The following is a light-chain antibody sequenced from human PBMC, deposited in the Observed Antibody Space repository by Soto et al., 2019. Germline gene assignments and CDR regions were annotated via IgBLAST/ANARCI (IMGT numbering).Light chain of an antibody. CDR2: DAS. CDR1: QYVSNY. J-gene: IGKJ5*01. CDR3: QQRINWPIT. Sequence: EIVLTQSPATLSLSPGERATLSCRASQYVSNYLAWYQRKPGQAPRLLTYDASTRATGIPAHFSGSGSGTEFTLTISSLEAEDFAVYYCQQRINWPITFGQGTRLEIK. V-gene: IGKV3-11*01.